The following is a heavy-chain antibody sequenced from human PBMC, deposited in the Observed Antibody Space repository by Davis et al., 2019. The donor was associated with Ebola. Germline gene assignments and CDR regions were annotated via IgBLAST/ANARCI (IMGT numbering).Heavy chain of an antibody. D-gene: IGHD3-10*01. CDR3: ARMSWAREYGSGSYYIDY. V-gene: IGHV2-70*11. CDR2: IDWDDDK. CDR1: GFSLSTSGMC. J-gene: IGHJ4*02. Sequence: SGPTLVKPTQTLTLTCTFSGFSLSTSGMCVSWIRQPPGKALEWLARIDWDDDKYYSTSLKTRLTISKDTSKNQVVLTMTNMDPVDTATYYCARMSWAREYGSGSYYIDYWGQGTLVTVSS.